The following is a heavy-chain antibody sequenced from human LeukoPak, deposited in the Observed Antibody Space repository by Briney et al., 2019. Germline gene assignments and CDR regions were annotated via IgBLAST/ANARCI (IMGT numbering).Heavy chain of an antibody. Sequence: GASVKVSCRASGYTFTGYYMHWVRQAPGQGLEWMGWINPNSGGTNYAQKFQGRVTMTRDTSISTAYMELSRLRSDDTAAYYCARDPYYDILTGYYKRSWFDPWGQGTLVTVSS. CDR1: GYTFTGYY. CDR3: ARDPYYDILTGYYKRSWFDP. D-gene: IGHD3-9*01. V-gene: IGHV1-2*02. J-gene: IGHJ5*02. CDR2: INPNSGGT.